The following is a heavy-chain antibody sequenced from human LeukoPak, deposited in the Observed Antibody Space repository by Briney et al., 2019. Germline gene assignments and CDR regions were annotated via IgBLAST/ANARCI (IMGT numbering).Heavy chain of an antibody. CDR3: ARVQWLVANDAFDI. V-gene: IGHV1-18*01. D-gene: IGHD6-19*01. J-gene: IGHJ3*02. CDR2: ISAYNGNT. Sequence: ASVKVSCKASGYTFTSYGISWVRQAPGQGLEWMGWISAYNGNTNYAQKLQGRATMTTDTSTSTAYMELRSLRSDDTAVYYCARVQWLVANDAFDIWGQGTMVTVSS. CDR1: GYTFTSYG.